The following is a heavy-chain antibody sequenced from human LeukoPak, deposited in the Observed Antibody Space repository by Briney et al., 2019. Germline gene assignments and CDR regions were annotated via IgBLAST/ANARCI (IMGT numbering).Heavy chain of an antibody. CDR2: IYTSGST. CDR1: GDSISNYY. CDR3: ARQGGAAWPTFDY. J-gene: IGHJ4*02. D-gene: IGHD4/OR15-4a*01. Sequence: PSETLSLTCTVSGDSISNYYWSWIRQPPGKGLEWIGRIYTSGSTDYNPSLKSRVTISVDTSKNQFSLKLSSVTAADTAVYYCARQGGAAWPTFDYWGQGTLVTVSS. V-gene: IGHV4-4*07.